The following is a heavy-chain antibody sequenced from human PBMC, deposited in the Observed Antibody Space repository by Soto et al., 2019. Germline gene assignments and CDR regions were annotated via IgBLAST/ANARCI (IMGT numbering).Heavy chain of an antibody. CDR2: ISGSGGST. Sequence: GGSLRLSCAASGFTFSSYAMSWVRQAPGKGLEWVSAISGSGGSTYYADSVKGRFTISRDNSKNTLYLQMNSLRAEDTAVYYCAKDSPRITIFGAKFDPWGQGTLVTVSS. CDR1: GFTFSSYA. J-gene: IGHJ5*02. D-gene: IGHD3-3*01. V-gene: IGHV3-23*01. CDR3: AKDSPRITIFGAKFDP.